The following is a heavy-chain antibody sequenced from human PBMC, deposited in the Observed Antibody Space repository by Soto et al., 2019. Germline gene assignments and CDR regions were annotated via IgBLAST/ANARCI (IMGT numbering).Heavy chain of an antibody. D-gene: IGHD3-22*01. J-gene: IGHJ4*02. V-gene: IGHV3-7*03. Sequence: GGSLRLSCAASGFTFSSSWMHWVCQAPEKGLEWVADIKCDGSEKYYVDSVKGRLTISRDNAKNSLYLQVNSLRAEDMTVYYCLRGGYSYGPYYYDSSGYYYFDYWGQGTLVTVSS. CDR3: LRGGYSYGPYYYDSSGYYYFDY. CDR1: GFTFSSSW. CDR2: IKCDGSEK.